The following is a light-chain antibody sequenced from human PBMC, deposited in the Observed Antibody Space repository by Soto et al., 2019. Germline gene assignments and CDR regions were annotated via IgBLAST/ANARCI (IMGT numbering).Light chain of an antibody. J-gene: IGLJ3*02. CDR2: DVI. CDR3: SSYAGGNNWV. V-gene: IGLV2-8*01. Sequence: QSALTQPPSASGSPGQSLTISCTGTSSDVGAHNYVSWYQQNPGKAPKLMLYDVIKRPSGVPDRFSGSKSGNTASLTVSGLQAEDEADCYCSSYAGGNNWVFGGGTKVTVL. CDR1: SSDVGAHNY.